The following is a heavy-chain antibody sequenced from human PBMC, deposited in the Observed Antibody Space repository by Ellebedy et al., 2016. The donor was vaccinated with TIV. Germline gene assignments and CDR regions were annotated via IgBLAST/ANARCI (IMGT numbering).Heavy chain of an antibody. CDR2: IKQDGSEK. Sequence: GGYLRLSCAASGFTFSSYWMSWVRQAPGKGLEWVANIKQDGSEKYYVDSVKGRFTISRDNAKNSLYLQMNSLRAEDTAVYYCARDEGSGWYESGYWGQGTLVTVSS. CDR1: GFTFSSYW. D-gene: IGHD6-19*01. CDR3: ARDEGSGWYESGY. J-gene: IGHJ4*02. V-gene: IGHV3-7*01.